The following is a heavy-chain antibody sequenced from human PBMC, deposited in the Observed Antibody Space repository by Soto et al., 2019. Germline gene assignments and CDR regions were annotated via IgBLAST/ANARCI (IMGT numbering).Heavy chain of an antibody. Sequence: ASVKVSCKASGYTFTSYDINWVRQATGQGLEWMGWMNPNSGNTGYAQKFQGRVTMTRDTSTSTVYMELSSLRSEDTAVYYCARDIVLMVYGHYYYYMDVCGKGTTVTVSS. CDR1: GYTFTSYD. V-gene: IGHV1-8*01. CDR3: ARDIVLMVYGHYYYYMDV. CDR2: MNPNSGNT. D-gene: IGHD2-8*01. J-gene: IGHJ6*03.